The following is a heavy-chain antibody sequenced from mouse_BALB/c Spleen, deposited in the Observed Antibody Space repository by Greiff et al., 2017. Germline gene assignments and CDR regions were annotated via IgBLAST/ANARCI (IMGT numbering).Heavy chain of an antibody. CDR2: ISTYYGDA. Sequence: VQLQQSGAELVRPGVSVKISCKGSGYTFTDYAMHWVKQSHAKSLEWIGVISTYYGDASYNQKFKGKATMTVDKSSSTAYMELARLTSEDSAIYYCAREYYGNPYYYAMDYWVKEPQSPSPQ. V-gene: IGHV1S137*01. CDR1: GYTFTDYA. CDR3: AREYYGNPYYYAMDY. D-gene: IGHD2-1*01. J-gene: IGHJ4*01.